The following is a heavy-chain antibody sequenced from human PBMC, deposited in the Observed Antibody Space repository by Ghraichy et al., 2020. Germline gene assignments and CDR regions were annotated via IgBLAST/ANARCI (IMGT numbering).Heavy chain of an antibody. D-gene: IGHD4-17*01. CDR3: ARAPQDFGDFLYYFDH. V-gene: IGHV1-18*01. Sequence: KGWISIYNGHTNYAQNLQGRVTMTRDTSTSIAYMELRSLRSDDTAVYFCARAPQDFGDFLYYFDHWVQGTLVTVS. CDR2: ISIYNGHT. J-gene: IGHJ4*02.